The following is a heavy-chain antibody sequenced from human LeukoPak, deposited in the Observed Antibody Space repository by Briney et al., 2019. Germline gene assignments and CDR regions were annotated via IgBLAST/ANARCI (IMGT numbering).Heavy chain of an antibody. V-gene: IGHV3-23*01. J-gene: IGHJ4*02. Sequence: GGSLRLSCAASGFTFSSYGMSWVRQAPGKGLQWVSAISGSGGNTYYADSVKGRFTISRDNAKNTLYLQMNSLRAEDTAVYYCARDPGTAAGIPDYWGQGTLVTVSS. CDR3: ARDPGTAAGIPDY. D-gene: IGHD6-13*01. CDR1: GFTFSSYG. CDR2: ISGSGGNT.